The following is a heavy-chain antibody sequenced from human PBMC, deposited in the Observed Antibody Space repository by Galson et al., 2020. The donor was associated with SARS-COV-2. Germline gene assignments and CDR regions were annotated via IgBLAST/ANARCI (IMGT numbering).Heavy chain of an antibody. D-gene: IGHD3-16*01. J-gene: IGHJ6*02. Sequence: ASVKVSCKASGYSFTDFYIHWVRQAPGQGLDWMGWVYPHTGGADYAQKFQGRVTMTSDRSITTAYMELSGLTSDDTAVYYCAKDLGGNYGMNVWGQGTTVTVSS. CDR2: VYPHTGGA. CDR1: GYSFTDFY. V-gene: IGHV1-2*02. CDR3: AKDLGGNYGMNV.